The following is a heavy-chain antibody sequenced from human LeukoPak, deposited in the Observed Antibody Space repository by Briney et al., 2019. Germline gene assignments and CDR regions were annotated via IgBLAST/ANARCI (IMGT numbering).Heavy chain of an antibody. CDR3: ARDHNWGFDY. Sequence: GGSLRLSCAASGFTFSSYEMNWVRQAPGKGLEWVSYISSSGSTIYYADSVKGRFTISRDNAKNSLYLQMNSLSAEDTAMYYCARDHNWGFDYWGQGTLVTVSS. J-gene: IGHJ4*02. D-gene: IGHD7-27*01. CDR1: GFTFSSYE. CDR2: ISSSGSTI. V-gene: IGHV3-48*03.